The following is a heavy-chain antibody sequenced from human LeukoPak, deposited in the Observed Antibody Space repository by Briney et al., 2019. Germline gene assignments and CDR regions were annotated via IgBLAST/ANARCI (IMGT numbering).Heavy chain of an antibody. J-gene: IGHJ2*01. V-gene: IGHV3-53*01. CDR3: ARVGDHFHWYLDL. Sequence: PGGSLRLSCAASGFTVSTNYMNWVRQAPGKGLEWVSILYSGSDTYYADSVKGRFTISRDSSKNILSLQMNNLRAEDTAVYYCARVGDHFHWYLDLWGRGTLATVSS. CDR1: GFTVSTNY. D-gene: IGHD3-10*01. CDR2: LYSGSDT.